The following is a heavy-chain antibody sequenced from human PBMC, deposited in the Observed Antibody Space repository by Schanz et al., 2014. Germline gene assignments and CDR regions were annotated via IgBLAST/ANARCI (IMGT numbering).Heavy chain of an antibody. J-gene: IGHJ4*02. CDR3: ARLEYTSGWQGFDY. D-gene: IGHD1-1*01. Sequence: QVQLQESGPGLVKPSGTLSLTCTISRGSIGSTNWWSWLRQSPRKGLEWISDIYETGRTNYNPSLRIRVTVSGEKPTTKFPRRLTAVTAADTAVYYCARLEYTSGWQGFDYWGQGILVTVSP. CDR1: RGSIGSTNW. CDR2: IYETGRT. V-gene: IGHV4-4*02.